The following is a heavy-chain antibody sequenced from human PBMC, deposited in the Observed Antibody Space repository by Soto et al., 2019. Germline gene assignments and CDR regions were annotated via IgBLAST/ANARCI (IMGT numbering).Heavy chain of an antibody. CDR1: GYSFISYW. V-gene: IGHV5-51*01. D-gene: IGHD5-18*01. J-gene: IGHJ4*02. CDR2: IYAGDSET. Sequence: GESLKISCTGSGYSFISYWIGWVRQMPGKGLELMGIIYAGDSETRYSPSFQGQVSISVDKSMSTAYLQWSSLKASDTAMYYCTRHTMDRYGSEYWGQGTLVTVSS. CDR3: TRHTMDRYGSEY.